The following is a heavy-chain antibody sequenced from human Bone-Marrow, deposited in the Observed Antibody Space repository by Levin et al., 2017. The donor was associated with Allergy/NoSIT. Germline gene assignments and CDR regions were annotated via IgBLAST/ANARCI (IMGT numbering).Heavy chain of an antibody. Sequence: SETLSLTCNVSGGSTSKFYWNWIRQPPGKGLEWIGYIYNSGSTNYNPSLKSRVTISMDTSKSQFSLNLRPLTAADTAVYFCVPPFGDNWHDGFDLWGQGTMVTVSP. V-gene: IGHV4-4*09. CDR2: IYNSGST. D-gene: IGHD1-1*01. J-gene: IGHJ3*01. CDR3: VPPFGDNWHDGFDL. CDR1: GGSTSKFY.